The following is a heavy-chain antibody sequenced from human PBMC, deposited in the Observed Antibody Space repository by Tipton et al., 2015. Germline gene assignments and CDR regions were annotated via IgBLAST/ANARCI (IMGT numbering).Heavy chain of an antibody. CDR2: LYYSGST. D-gene: IGHD3-3*01. CDR3: ARAPSDYDIWSGTFDY. V-gene: IGHV4-30-2*03. Sequence: TLSLTCTVSGDSISRDGYFWTWIRQPPGKGLEWIGSLYYSGSTYNPSLKSRVTISADKSKNQISLKLPSVTAADTAVYYCARAPSDYDIWSGTFDYWGQGTLVTVSS. J-gene: IGHJ4*02. CDR1: GDSISRDGYF.